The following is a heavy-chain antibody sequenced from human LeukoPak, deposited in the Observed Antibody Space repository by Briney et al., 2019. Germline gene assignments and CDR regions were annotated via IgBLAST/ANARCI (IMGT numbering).Heavy chain of an antibody. D-gene: IGHD3-9*01. Sequence: PGGSLRLSCAASGFTFSSHSMNWVRQAPGKGLEWVSYISSSGSTIYYADPVKGRFTISRDNTKNSLYLQMNSLRAEDTAVYYCARGTMPSYDILTGSRYFDYWGQGTLVTASS. J-gene: IGHJ4*02. V-gene: IGHV3-48*04. CDR1: GFTFSSHS. CDR2: ISSSGSTI. CDR3: ARGTMPSYDILTGSRYFDY.